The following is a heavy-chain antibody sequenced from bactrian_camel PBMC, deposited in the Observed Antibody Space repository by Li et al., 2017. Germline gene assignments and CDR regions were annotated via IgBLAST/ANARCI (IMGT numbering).Heavy chain of an antibody. D-gene: IGHD6*01. V-gene: IGHV3S1*01. CDR3: AKVGDGGGWTEYRH. CDR1: GVTSRPNL. Sequence: HVQLVESGGGSVQAGGSLGLSCTASGVTSRPNLMGWFRQAPGKGLEWVSSIDSMPGSTFYADSVKGRFTISKDNAKNTLYLQLNSLKTEDTAMYYCAKVGDGGGWTEYRHWGQGTQVTVS. CDR2: IDSMPGST. J-gene: IGHJ4*01.